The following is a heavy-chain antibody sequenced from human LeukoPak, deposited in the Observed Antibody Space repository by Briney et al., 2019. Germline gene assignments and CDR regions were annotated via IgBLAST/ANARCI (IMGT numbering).Heavy chain of an antibody. CDR1: GGSVSSRSYY. CDR3: AREGPGSLEWFDP. Sequence: PSETLSLTCTVSGGSVSSRSYYWSWIRQHPGKGLEWIGYTYDSGRTYSNAFLKSRVTISVDTSKNQFSLKLSSVTAADTAVYYCAREGPGSLEWFDPWGQGTLVTVSS. J-gene: IGHJ5*02. CDR2: TYDSGRT. V-gene: IGHV4-31*03.